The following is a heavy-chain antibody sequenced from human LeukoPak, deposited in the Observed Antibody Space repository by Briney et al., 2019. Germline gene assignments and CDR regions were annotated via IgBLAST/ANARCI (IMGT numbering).Heavy chain of an antibody. V-gene: IGHV4-4*02. D-gene: IGHD3-10*01. CDR1: GGSISSSNW. CDR3: ASSMVRGVIAYNWFDP. J-gene: IGHJ5*02. CDR2: IYHSGST. Sequence: SGTLSFTCAVTGGSISSSNWWSWVRPPPGKGLEWIAKIYHSGSTNYNPSLKSRVTISVDKSKNQFSLKLSSVTAADTAVYYCASSMVRGVIAYNWFDPSGQGTLVTVSS.